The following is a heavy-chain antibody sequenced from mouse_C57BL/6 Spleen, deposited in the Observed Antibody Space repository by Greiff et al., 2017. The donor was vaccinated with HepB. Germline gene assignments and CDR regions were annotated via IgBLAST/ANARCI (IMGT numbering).Heavy chain of an antibody. D-gene: IGHD5-5*01. V-gene: IGHV5-4*01. CDR3: ARDYRGYFDY. CDR2: ISDGGSYT. CDR1: GFTFSSYA. Sequence: EVQLQESGGGLVKPGGSLKLSCAASGFTFSSYAMSWVRQTPEKRLEWVATISDGGSYTYYPDNVKGRFTISRDNAKNNLYLQMSHLKSEDTAMYYCARDYRGYFDYWGQGTTLTVSS. J-gene: IGHJ2*01.